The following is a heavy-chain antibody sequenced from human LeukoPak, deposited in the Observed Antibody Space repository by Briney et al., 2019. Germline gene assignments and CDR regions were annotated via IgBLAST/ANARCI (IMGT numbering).Heavy chain of an antibody. J-gene: IGHJ5*02. CDR3: AREGMIGHHNWFDP. CDR2: IYYSGNT. V-gene: IGHV4-59*01. D-gene: IGHD3-22*01. CDR1: GDSISHYY. Sequence: SETLSLTCTVSGDSISHYYFSWIRQPPGKGLESIGYIYYSGNTNYNPSLKSRITMSVDTSKNQVSLRLRSVTAADTAVYYCAREGMIGHHNWFDPWGQGTLVSVSS.